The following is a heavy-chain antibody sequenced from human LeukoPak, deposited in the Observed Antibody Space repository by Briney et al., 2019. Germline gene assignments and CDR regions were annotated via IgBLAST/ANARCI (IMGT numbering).Heavy chain of an antibody. V-gene: IGHV4-39*07. D-gene: IGHD3-10*01. CDR2: IYYSGNT. CDR1: GVSISSSNSY. Sequence: SETLSLTCTVSGVSISSSNSYWGWIRQPPGKGLEWIGSIYYSGNTYYNASLKSQVSISIDTSKNQFSLMLNSVTAADTAVYYCARDDLRITMVRGVTQVDYWGQGTLVTVSS. J-gene: IGHJ4*02. CDR3: ARDDLRITMVRGVTQVDY.